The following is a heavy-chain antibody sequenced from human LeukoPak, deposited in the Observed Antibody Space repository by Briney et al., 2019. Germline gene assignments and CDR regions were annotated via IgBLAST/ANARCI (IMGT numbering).Heavy chain of an antibody. D-gene: IGHD6-6*01. J-gene: IGHJ6*02. Sequence: GGSLRLSCAASGFTFSSYWMSWVRQAPGKGLEWVANIKQDGSEKYYVDSVKGRFTISRDNAKNSLYLQMNSLRAEDTAVYYCARDSGMAARPFDYYYGMDVWGQGTTVTVSS. CDR2: IKQDGSEK. CDR1: GFTFSSYW. V-gene: IGHV3-7*01. CDR3: ARDSGMAARPFDYYYGMDV.